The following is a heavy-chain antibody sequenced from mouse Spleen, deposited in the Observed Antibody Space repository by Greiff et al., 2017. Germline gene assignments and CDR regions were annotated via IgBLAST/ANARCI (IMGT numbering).Heavy chain of an antibody. V-gene: IGHV1-15*01. CDR1: GYTFTDYE. D-gene: IGHD4-1*01. CDR2: IDPETGGT. CDR3: TRRGTGTWWYFDV. J-gene: IGHJ1*01. Sequence: VQLQQSGAELVRPGASVTLSCKASGYTFTDYEMHWVKQTHVHGLEWIGAIDPETGGTAYNQKFKGKAILTADKSSSTAYMELRSLTSEDSAVYYCTRRGTGTWWYFDVWGAGTTVTVSS.